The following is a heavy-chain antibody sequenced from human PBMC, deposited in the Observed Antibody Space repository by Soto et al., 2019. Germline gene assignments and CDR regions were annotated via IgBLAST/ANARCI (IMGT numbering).Heavy chain of an antibody. CDR1: GFMLTSST. V-gene: IGHV3-21*01. J-gene: IGHJ3*02. Sequence: GGSLRLSCVASGFMLTSSTMNWVRQAPGKGLEWVSTITSASDYIFYADSVKGRFTISRDNAKNSLYLQMNSLRAEDTAVYYCARVGTGSSTPLDIWGQGTMVSVS. D-gene: IGHD3-9*01. CDR2: ITSASDYI. CDR3: ARVGTGSSTPLDI.